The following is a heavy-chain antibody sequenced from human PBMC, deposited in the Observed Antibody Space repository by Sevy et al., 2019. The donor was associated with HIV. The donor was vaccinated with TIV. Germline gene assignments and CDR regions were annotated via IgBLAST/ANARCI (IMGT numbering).Heavy chain of an antibody. J-gene: IGHJ4*02. CDR2: INQDGNEK. V-gene: IGHV3-7*01. Sequence: GGSLRLSCAASGFTFSDSWMHWVRQAPGKGLEWVANINQDGNEKYYVDSVKGRFTISRDNAKNSLYLQMNSLRDDDTAVYYGATFSVGYWGQGTLVTVSS. D-gene: IGHD3-3*01. CDR3: ATFSVGY. CDR1: GFTFSDSW.